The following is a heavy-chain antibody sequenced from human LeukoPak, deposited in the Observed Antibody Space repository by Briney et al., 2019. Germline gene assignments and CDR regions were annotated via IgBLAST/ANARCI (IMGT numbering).Heavy chain of an antibody. D-gene: IGHD3-10*01. CDR1: GFSFSDYY. Sequence: GGSLRLSCEASGFSFSDYYMSWIRQTPGKGLEWVSYISSSGSTIYYADSVKGRFTISRDNAKNSLYLQMNSLRAEDTAVYYCAREMDRGVIDYWGQGTLVTVSS. CDR2: ISSSGSTI. V-gene: IGHV3-11*01. J-gene: IGHJ4*02. CDR3: AREMDRGVIDY.